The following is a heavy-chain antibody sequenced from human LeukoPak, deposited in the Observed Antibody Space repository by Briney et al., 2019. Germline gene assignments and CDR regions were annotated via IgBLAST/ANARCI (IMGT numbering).Heavy chain of an antibody. CDR3: ARGGGYYYDSSGYYYFWFDP. V-gene: IGHV4-59*01. CDR1: GGSISSYY. J-gene: IGHJ5*02. CDR2: IYYSGST. D-gene: IGHD3-22*01. Sequence: SETLSLTCTVSGGSISSYYWGWIRQPPGKGLEWIGYIYYSGSTNYNPSLKSRVTISVDTSKNQFSLKLSSVTAADTAVYYCARGGGYYYDSSGYYYFWFDPWGQGTLVTVSS.